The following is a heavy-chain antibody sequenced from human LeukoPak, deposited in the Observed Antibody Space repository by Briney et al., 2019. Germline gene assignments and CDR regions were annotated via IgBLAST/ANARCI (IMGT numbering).Heavy chain of an antibody. CDR2: VNESGGT. D-gene: IGHD1-26*01. V-gene: IGHV4-34*01. CDR3: ARLRSPGDFDY. J-gene: IGHJ4*02. Sequence: PSETLSLTCAVYIDSFSNYHWNWIRQTPAKGMEWIGEVNESGGTNISPSLRSRVILSVDTSKNQFSLKLISVTVADTAIYYCARLRSPGDFDYWGQGTLVTVSS. CDR1: IDSFSNYH.